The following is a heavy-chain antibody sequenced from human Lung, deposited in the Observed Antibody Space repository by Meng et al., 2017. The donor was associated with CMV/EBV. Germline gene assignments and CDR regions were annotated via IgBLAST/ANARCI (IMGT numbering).Heavy chain of an antibody. D-gene: IGHD2-15*01. Sequence: AEVKTPGASGKVPCKASGYPFTSYDINWVRQATGQGLEWMGWMNPNSGNTGYAQKFQGRVTMTRNTSISTAYMELSSLRSEDTAVYYCARGYCSGGSCPVFDPWGQGTLVTVSS. CDR3: ARGYCSGGSCPVFDP. CDR1: GYPFTSYD. CDR2: MNPNSGNT. V-gene: IGHV1-8*01. J-gene: IGHJ5*02.